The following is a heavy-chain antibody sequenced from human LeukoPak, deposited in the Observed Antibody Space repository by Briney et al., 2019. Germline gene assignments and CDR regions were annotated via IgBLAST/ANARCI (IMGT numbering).Heavy chain of an antibody. CDR2: IIPMFDIA. CDR1: GGTVSSSA. Sequence: SVKVSCKASGGTVSSSAISWVRQAPGHGLEWMGRIIPMFDIANYAQKFQGRVTITADKSTNTAYMELSSLSSEDTAVYYCARDHEDTAVVTYFDHWGQGTLVTVSS. CDR3: ARDHEDTAVVTYFDH. D-gene: IGHD5-18*01. J-gene: IGHJ4*02. V-gene: IGHV1-69*04.